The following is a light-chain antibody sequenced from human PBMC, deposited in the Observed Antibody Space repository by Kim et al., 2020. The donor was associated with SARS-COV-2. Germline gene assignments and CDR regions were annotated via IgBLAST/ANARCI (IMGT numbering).Light chain of an antibody. CDR3: QQYNNWPPWT. CDR1: QSVSSD. J-gene: IGKJ1*01. Sequence: EIVMTQLPATLSVSPGERATLSCRASQSVSSDLAWYQQKPGQAPRLLIYGASSRAAGIPARFSGSGSGTEFTLTISSLQSEDFAVYYCQQYNNWPPWTFGQGTKVDIK. CDR2: GAS. V-gene: IGKV3-15*01.